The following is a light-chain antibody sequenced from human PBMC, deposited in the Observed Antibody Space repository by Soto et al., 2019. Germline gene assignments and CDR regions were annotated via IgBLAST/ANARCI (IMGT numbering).Light chain of an antibody. Sequence: EIVMTQSPATLSVSPGERATLSCRTSQSVSSNLAWYQQKPGQAPRLLIYGASTRATGIPARFSGSGSGTEFTLTISSLQSEDFAVYYCQQYNNWPPFTFGQGTKGYIK. V-gene: IGKV3-15*01. CDR3: QQYNNWPPFT. J-gene: IGKJ1*01. CDR1: QSVSSN. CDR2: GAS.